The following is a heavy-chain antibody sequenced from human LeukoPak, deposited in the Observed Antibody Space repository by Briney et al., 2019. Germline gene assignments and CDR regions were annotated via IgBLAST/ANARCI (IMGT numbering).Heavy chain of an antibody. CDR3: ARDRGGYGDYSY. CDR2: VTPHNGNT. Sequence: TSVKVSCKTSGYTFTNYAITWLRQAPGQGLEWMGWVTPHNGNTNYAQKFLDRVTMTTNTSTTTVYMQLRSLTSDDAAMYYCARDRGGYGDYSYWGQGTRVTVSS. V-gene: IGHV1-18*04. CDR1: GYTFTNYA. J-gene: IGHJ4*02. D-gene: IGHD4-17*01.